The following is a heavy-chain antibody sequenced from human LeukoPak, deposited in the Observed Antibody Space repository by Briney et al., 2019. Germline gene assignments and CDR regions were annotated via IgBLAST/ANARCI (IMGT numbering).Heavy chain of an antibody. Sequence: GGSLRLSCAASGFTFSSYSMNWVRQAPGKGLEWVSSISSSSSYIYYADSVKGRFTISRDSAKNSLYLQMNSLRAEDTAVYYCARVWQQWLVHDAFDIWGQGTMVPVSS. D-gene: IGHD6-19*01. V-gene: IGHV3-21*01. CDR2: ISSSSSYI. J-gene: IGHJ3*02. CDR1: GFTFSSYS. CDR3: ARVWQQWLVHDAFDI.